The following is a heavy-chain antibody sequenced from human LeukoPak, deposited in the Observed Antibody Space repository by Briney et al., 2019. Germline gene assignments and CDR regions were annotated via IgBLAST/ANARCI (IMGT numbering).Heavy chain of an antibody. CDR1: GYTFTSYG. Sequence: GASVKVSCKASGYTFTSYGISWVRQAPGQGLEWMGWISAYNGNTNYAQKLQGRVTMTTDTSTSTAYMELSSLTYGDTATYYCARSHYYYMDVWGQGTQVTISS. J-gene: IGHJ6*03. CDR2: ISAYNGNT. V-gene: IGHV1-18*01. CDR3: ARSHYYYMDV.